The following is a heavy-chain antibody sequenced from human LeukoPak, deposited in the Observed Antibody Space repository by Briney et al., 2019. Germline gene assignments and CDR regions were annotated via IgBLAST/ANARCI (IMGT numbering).Heavy chain of an antibody. CDR2: IYPDDSDT. J-gene: IGHJ3*02. Sequence: GESLKISCKNSGYRFNNYWIGWVRLMPGKGLEWMGIIYPDDSDTRYSPSFQGQVTISADKSISTAYLQWNSLKASDTAMYYCARWVTADRGKKDAFDIWGQGTMVTVSS. V-gene: IGHV5-51*01. CDR3: ARWVTADRGKKDAFDI. CDR1: GYRFNNYW. D-gene: IGHD2-21*02.